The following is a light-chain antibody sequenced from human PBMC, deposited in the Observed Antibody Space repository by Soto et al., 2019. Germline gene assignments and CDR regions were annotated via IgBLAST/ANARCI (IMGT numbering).Light chain of an antibody. CDR3: SSYAGSNNYV. J-gene: IGLJ1*01. V-gene: IGLV2-8*01. Sequence: VLTQPPSASGSPGQSVTISCTGTSSDVGNYDSVSWYQHHPGKAPQAVIYEVNKRPSGVPDRFSGSKSGNTASLTVSGLQAEDEGDYYCSSYAGSNNYVFGTGTKVTVL. CDR1: SSDVGNYDS. CDR2: EVN.